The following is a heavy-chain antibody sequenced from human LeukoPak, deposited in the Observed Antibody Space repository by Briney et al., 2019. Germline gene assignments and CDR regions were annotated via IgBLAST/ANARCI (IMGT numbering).Heavy chain of an antibody. D-gene: IGHD3-16*01. CDR3: AREKNLPYYDYVWGSRALDY. V-gene: IGHV1-18*01. J-gene: IGHJ4*02. CDR1: GYTFTSYG. CDR2: INAYNGNT. Sequence: ASVKVSCKASGYTFTSYGISWVRQAPGQGLEWMGWINAYNGNTNYAQKLQGRVTMTTDTSTSTAYMELRSLRSDDAAVYYCAREKNLPYYDYVWGSRALDYWGQGTLVTVSS.